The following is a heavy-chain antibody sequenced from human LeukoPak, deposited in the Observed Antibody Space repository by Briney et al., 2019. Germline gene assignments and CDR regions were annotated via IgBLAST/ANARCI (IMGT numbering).Heavy chain of an antibody. CDR2: INHSGST. J-gene: IGHJ4*02. CDR1: GESFSGYY. V-gene: IGHV4-34*01. Sequence: MSSETLSLTCAVYGESFSGYYWSWIRQPPGKGLEWIGEINHSGSTNYNPSLKSRVTISVDTSKNQFSLKLSSVTAADTAVYYCARGITWGYSGYDPRRGFGYWGQGTLVTVSS. CDR3: ARGITWGYSGYDPRRGFGY. D-gene: IGHD5-12*01.